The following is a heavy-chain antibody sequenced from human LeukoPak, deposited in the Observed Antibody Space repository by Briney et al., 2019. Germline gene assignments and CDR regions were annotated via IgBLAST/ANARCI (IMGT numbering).Heavy chain of an antibody. V-gene: IGHV1-69*13. CDR2: IIPIFGTA. J-gene: IGHJ3*02. Sequence: GASVKVSCKASGGTFSSYAISWVRQAPGQGLEWMGGIIPIFGTANYAQKFQGRVTITADESTSTAYMELSSPRSEDTAVYYCARGYCSSTSCYGAFDIWGQGTMVTVSS. D-gene: IGHD2-2*01. CDR3: ARGYCSSTSCYGAFDI. CDR1: GGTFSSYA.